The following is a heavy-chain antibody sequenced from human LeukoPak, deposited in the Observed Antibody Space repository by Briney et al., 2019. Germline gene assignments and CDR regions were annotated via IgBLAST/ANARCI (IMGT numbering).Heavy chain of an antibody. Sequence: GGSLRLSCAASEVTYGSMHWVRQPPGKGLEWVAVISNDGSIQYYGDAVKGRFTISRDNSMNTVFLQMSSLRPEDAALYYCANSIPNSYGFDNWGQGTLVTVSS. J-gene: IGHJ4*02. V-gene: IGHV3-30*18. D-gene: IGHD2-21*01. CDR2: ISNDGSIQ. CDR1: EVTYGS. CDR3: ANSIPNSYGFDN.